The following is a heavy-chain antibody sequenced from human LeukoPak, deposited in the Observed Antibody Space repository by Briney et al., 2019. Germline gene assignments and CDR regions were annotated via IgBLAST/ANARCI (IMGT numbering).Heavy chain of an antibody. CDR3: AKDLNDYGETGY. CDR1: GFTFDDYA. Sequence: GGSLRLSCAASGFTFDDYAMHWVRQAPGKGLEWVSGISWNSGSIGYADSVKGRFTISRDNAKNSLYLQMNSLRAEDTALYYCAKDLNDYGETGYWGQGTLVTVSS. CDR2: ISWNSGSI. J-gene: IGHJ4*02. V-gene: IGHV3-9*01. D-gene: IGHD4-17*01.